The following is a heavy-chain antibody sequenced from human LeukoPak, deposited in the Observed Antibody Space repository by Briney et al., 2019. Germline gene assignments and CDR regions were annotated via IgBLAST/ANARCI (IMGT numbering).Heavy chain of an antibody. Sequence: SQTLSLTCTVSGGSISSGGYYWSWIRQHPGKGLEWIGYIYYSGSTYYNPSLKSRVTISVDTSKNQFSLKLSSVTAADTAVYYCARKRDGYNSRGVVDYWGQGTLVTVSS. CDR1: GGSISSGGYY. CDR2: IYYSGST. CDR3: ARKRDGYNSRGVVDY. D-gene: IGHD5-24*01. J-gene: IGHJ4*02. V-gene: IGHV4-31*03.